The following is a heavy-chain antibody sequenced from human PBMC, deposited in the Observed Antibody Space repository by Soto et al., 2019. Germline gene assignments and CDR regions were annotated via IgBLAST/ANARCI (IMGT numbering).Heavy chain of an antibody. J-gene: IGHJ6*02. CDR2: IKTKADGGTT. CDR1: GFTFSNAY. Sequence: EGSLRLSCAASGFTFSNAYMNWLRQAPGKGLEWVGRIKTKADGGTTDYAAPVKGRFIISRDDSKDTLYVQMNSLQTEDTGVYYCSHAPGRRGYYGMDVWGQGTTVTVSS. D-gene: IGHD3-10*01. CDR3: SHAPGRRGYYGMDV. V-gene: IGHV3-15*07.